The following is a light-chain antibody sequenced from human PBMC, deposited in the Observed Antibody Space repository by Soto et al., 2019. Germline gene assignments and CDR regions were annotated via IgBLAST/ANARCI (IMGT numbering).Light chain of an antibody. CDR2: EAS. CDR3: QQLNTLPFT. Sequence: DIQLTQSPSLLSASVGDRVTITCRASHDISTYLAWYQQKPGEAPKLMIYEASTLQSGVPSRFSGSGSGTEFTLTISGLLPEDFATYHCQQLNTLPFTVGQGTRLESK. J-gene: IGKJ5*01. V-gene: IGKV1-9*01. CDR1: HDISTY.